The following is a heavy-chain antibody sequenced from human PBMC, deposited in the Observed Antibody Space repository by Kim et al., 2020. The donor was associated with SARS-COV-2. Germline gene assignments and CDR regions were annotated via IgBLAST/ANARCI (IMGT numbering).Heavy chain of an antibody. D-gene: IGHD6-19*01. J-gene: IGHJ3*02. CDR2: IKQDGNQK. V-gene: IGHV3-7*01. CDR1: GFTFSSYS. Sequence: GGSLRLSCAASGFTFSSYSMPWVRQAPGKGLEWVANIKQDGNQKYYVDSVKGRFTISRDNAKNSLYLQMNSLRAEDTAVYYCARDGDLYSSGKDAFDIWGEGTMVTVSS. CDR3: ARDGDLYSSGKDAFDI.